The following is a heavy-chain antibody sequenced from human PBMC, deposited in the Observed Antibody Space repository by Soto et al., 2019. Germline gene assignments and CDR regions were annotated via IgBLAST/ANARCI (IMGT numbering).Heavy chain of an antibody. CDR2: IIPLLGVP. V-gene: IGHV1-69*04. CDR3: ARERFCSSTACYRDAFDV. D-gene: IGHD2-2*01. J-gene: IGHJ3*01. CDR1: GGPARSYT. Sequence: QVQLVQSGAEVRKPGSSVRVSCKASGGPARSYTLTWVRQAPGQGLEWMGRIIPLLGVPDYAQKFQGRLTIVADKSTTTAYMDLSSLTSDDTALYYCARERFCSSTACYRDAFDVWGQGTQVTVSS.